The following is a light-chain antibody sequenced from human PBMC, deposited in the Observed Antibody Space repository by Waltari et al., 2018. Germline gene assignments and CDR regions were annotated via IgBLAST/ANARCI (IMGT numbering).Light chain of an antibody. CDR1: SSIIGAGYD. J-gene: IGLJ2*01. CDR3: QSYDSSLGGSV. CDR2: GNN. V-gene: IGLV1-40*01. Sequence: QSVLTQPPAVSGAPGQRVTISCTGSSSIIGAGYDVNWYQQLPGTAPKPLIYGNNERPSGVPDRFSGSKSGTSASLAITGLQAEDEADYYCQSYDSSLGGSVFGGGTILTIL.